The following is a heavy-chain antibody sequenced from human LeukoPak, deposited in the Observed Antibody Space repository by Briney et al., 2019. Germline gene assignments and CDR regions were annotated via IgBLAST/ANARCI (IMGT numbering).Heavy chain of an antibody. Sequence: GGSLRLSCAASGFTVSHYYMTWVRQAPGKGLESVSVIYSGGSTYSADSVKGRFTISRDNSRNMVYLQMSSLRAEDTAVYYCARTRGSHPSPFDSWGQGTLVTVSS. CDR3: ARTRGSHPSPFDS. J-gene: IGHJ4*02. CDR1: GFTVSHYY. D-gene: IGHD3-10*01. V-gene: IGHV3-53*01. CDR2: IYSGGST.